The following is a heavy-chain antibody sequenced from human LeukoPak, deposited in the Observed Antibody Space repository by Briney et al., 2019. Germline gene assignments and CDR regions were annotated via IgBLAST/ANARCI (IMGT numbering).Heavy chain of an antibody. CDR2: INPSGGST. V-gene: IGHV1-46*01. J-gene: IGHJ4*02. D-gene: IGHD6-13*01. Sequence: GASVKVSCKASGYTFTSYYMHWVRQAPGQGLEWMGIINPSGGSTSYAQKFQGRVTMTRDTSTSTVYMELSSLRSEDTAVYYCASHSTAAAGIPPPFDYWGQGTLVTVSS. CDR1: GYTFTSYY. CDR3: ASHSTAAAGIPPPFDY.